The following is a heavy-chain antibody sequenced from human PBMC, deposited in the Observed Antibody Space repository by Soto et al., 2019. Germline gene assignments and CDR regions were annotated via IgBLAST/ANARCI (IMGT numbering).Heavy chain of an antibody. J-gene: IGHJ5*02. CDR2: INHSGST. CDR1: GGSFSGYY. D-gene: IGHD3-10*01. V-gene: IGHV4-34*01. CDR3: ARAVYGSGFDP. Sequence: QVQLQQWGAGLLKPSETLSLTCAVYGGSFSGYYWSCIRQPPGKGLEWIGEINHSGSTNYNPSLKSRVTISVDTSKNQFSLKLSSVTAADTAVYYCARAVYGSGFDPWGQGTLVTVSS.